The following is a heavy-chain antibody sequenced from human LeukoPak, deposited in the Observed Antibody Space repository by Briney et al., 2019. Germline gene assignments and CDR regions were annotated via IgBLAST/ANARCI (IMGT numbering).Heavy chain of an antibody. CDR1: GYSISSGYY. V-gene: IGHV4-38-2*02. D-gene: IGHD2-8*01. J-gene: IGHJ4*02. Sequence: SETLSLTCTVSGYSISSGYYWGWIRQPPGKGLEWIGSIYHSGSTYYNPSLKSRVTISVDTSKNQFSLKLSPVTAADTAVYYCASVLGQIWGQGTLVTVSS. CDR3: ASVLGQI. CDR2: IYHSGST.